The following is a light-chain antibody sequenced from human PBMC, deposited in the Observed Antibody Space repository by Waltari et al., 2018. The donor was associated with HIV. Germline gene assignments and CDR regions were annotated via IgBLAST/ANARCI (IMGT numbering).Light chain of an antibody. CDR3: QQRSSWPRGT. CDR1: QSVSSNY. Sequence: EIVLTQSPATLSLSPGERATLSCRASQSVSSNYLAWYQHKPGQAPRLLIYDAFNRATGIPARFSGSGSGTDFTLTISSPEPEDSALYYCQQRSSWPRGTFGQGTKLEIK. CDR2: DAF. J-gene: IGKJ2*02. V-gene: IGKV3-11*01.